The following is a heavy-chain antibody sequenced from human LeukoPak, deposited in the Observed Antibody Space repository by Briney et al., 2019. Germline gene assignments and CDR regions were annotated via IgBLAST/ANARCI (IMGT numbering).Heavy chain of an antibody. D-gene: IGHD2-2*01. CDR3: ATATQPRGYFLH. CDR1: GYTFTTYS. CDR2: ISVNNGGT. J-gene: IGHJ1*01. V-gene: IGHV1-18*01. Sequence: ASVKVSCKASGYTFTTYSLAWVRQAPGQSLEWMGRISVNNGGTNYAQSFQDRVTLTRDTSTNTAYLELRSLRSDDTAIIYCATATQPRGYFLHWGQGTLVTVSS.